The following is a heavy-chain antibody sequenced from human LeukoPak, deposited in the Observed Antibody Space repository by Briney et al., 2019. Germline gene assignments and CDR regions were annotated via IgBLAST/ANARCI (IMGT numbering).Heavy chain of an antibody. CDR3: ARAEGANDYGEYYYFDY. CDR1: GGSISSGGYY. J-gene: IGHJ4*02. CDR2: IYHSGST. Sequence: YPSQTLSLTCTVSGGSISSGGYYWSWIRQPPGKGLEWIGYIYHSGSTNYNPSLKSRVTISVDTSKNQFSLKLSSVTAADTAVYYCARAEGANDYGEYYYFDYWGQGTLVTVSS. D-gene: IGHD4-17*01. V-gene: IGHV4-30-2*01.